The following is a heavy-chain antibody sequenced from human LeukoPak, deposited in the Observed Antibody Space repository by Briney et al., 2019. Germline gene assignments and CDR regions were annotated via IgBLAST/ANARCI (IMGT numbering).Heavy chain of an antibody. Sequence: GGSLRLSCAASGFTFSSYWMSWVRQAPGKGLEWVANIKQDGSEKYYVDSVKGRFTISRDNAKNSLYPQMNSLRAEDTAVYYCARGGTYYDILTGYYTAWYFDYWGQGTLVTVS. CDR1: GFTFSSYW. CDR2: IKQDGSEK. V-gene: IGHV3-7*04. CDR3: ARGGTYYDILTGYYTAWYFDY. J-gene: IGHJ4*02. D-gene: IGHD3-9*01.